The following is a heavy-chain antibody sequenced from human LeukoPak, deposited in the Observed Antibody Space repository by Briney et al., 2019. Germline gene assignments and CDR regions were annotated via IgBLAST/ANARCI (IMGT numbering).Heavy chain of an antibody. CDR1: GFTFSSYS. CDR3: ARVRFLEWLPKWNDAFDI. Sequence: PGGSLRLSCAASGFTFSSYSMNRVRQAPGKGLEWVSSISSSSSYIYYADSVKGRFTISRDNAKNSLYLQMNSLRAEDTAVYYCARVRFLEWLPKWNDAFDIWGQGTMVTVSS. CDR2: ISSSSSYI. J-gene: IGHJ3*02. V-gene: IGHV3-21*01. D-gene: IGHD3-3*01.